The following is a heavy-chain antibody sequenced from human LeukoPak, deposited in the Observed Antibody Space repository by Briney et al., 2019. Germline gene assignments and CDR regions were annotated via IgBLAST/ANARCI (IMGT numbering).Heavy chain of an antibody. Sequence: PSETLSLTCTVSGGSISSYYWSWIRQPPGKGLEWIGYIYYSGSINYNPSLKSRVTISVDASKNQFSLKLNSVTAADTAFYYCASADSGGSVTWFDPWGQGTLVTVSS. CDR2: IYYSGSI. CDR1: GGSISSYY. J-gene: IGHJ5*02. D-gene: IGHD2-15*01. CDR3: ASADSGGSVTWFDP. V-gene: IGHV4-59*01.